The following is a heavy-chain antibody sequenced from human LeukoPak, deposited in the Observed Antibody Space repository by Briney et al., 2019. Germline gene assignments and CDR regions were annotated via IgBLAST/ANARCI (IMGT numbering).Heavy chain of an antibody. CDR2: IYYSGST. CDR3: AGADGYSSSWGAEYFQH. J-gene: IGHJ1*01. D-gene: IGHD6-13*01. V-gene: IGHV4-59*01. CDR1: GGSNSSYY. Sequence: SETLTLTCTVSGGSNSSYYWSWIRQPPGKGLEWIGYIYYSGSTNYNPSLKSRVTISVDTSKNQFSLKLSSVTAADTAVDYCAGADGYSSSWGAEYFQHWGQGTLVTVSS.